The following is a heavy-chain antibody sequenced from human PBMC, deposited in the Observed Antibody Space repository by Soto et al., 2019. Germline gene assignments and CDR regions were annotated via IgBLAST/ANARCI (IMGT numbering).Heavy chain of an antibody. CDR3: ARAGQLDRRMNNWFDP. V-gene: IGHV4-31*03. CDR2: IYYSGST. Sequence: SETLSLTCTVSGGSISSGGYYWSWIRQHPGKGLEWIGYIYYSGSTYYNPSLKSRVTISVDTSKSQFSLKLISVTAADTAVYYCARAGQLDRRMNNWFDPWGQGIQVTVSS. CDR1: GGSISSGGYY. D-gene: IGHD1-1*01. J-gene: IGHJ5*02.